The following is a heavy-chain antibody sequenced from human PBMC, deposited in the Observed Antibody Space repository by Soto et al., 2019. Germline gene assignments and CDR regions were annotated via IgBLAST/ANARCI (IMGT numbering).Heavy chain of an antibody. J-gene: IGHJ4*02. V-gene: IGHV3-48*02. Sequence: WGTLRLSCAASGFAFISYSINCLRHSPWKGLEWVSYISSSSSTIYYADSVKGRFTISRDNAKNSLYLQMNSLRDEDTAVYYCARDRREWELRYLDYWGQGTLVTVSS. CDR2: ISSSSSTI. CDR1: GFAFISYS. CDR3: ARDRREWELRYLDY. D-gene: IGHD1-26*01.